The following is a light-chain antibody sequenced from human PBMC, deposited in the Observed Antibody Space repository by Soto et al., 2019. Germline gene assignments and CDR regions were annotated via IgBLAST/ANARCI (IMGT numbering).Light chain of an antibody. CDR3: QQYGSSHCT. V-gene: IGKV3-20*01. J-gene: IGKJ3*01. CDR1: QSVSSSY. CDR2: GAS. Sequence: EIVLTQSPGTLSLSPGERATLSCRASQSVSSSYLAWYQQKPGQAPRLLIYGASSRATVIPDRFSGSGSGTDFTLTISRLEPEDFAVYYCQQYGSSHCTFGPGTNVDIQ.